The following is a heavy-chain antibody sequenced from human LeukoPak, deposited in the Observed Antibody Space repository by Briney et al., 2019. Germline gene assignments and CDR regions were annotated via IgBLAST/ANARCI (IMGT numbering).Heavy chain of an antibody. CDR1: GGSFSGYY. CDR2: INHSGST. CDR3: ARVVFRAFDI. Sequence: SETLSLTCAVYGGSFSGYYWSWIRQPPGKGLEWIGEINHSGSTNYNPSLKSRVTISVDTSKNQFSLKLSSVTAADTAVYYCARVVFRAFDIWGQGTMVTVSS. D-gene: IGHD2-2*01. V-gene: IGHV4-34*01. J-gene: IGHJ3*02.